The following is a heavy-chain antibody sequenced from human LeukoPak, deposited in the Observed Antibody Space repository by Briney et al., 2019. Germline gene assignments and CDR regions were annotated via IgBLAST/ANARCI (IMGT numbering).Heavy chain of an antibody. CDR3: ARASIAAAGTADFDY. V-gene: IGHV3-11*04. CDR1: GFTFSDYY. D-gene: IGHD6-13*01. CDR2: ISSSGSYI. Sequence: GGSLRLSCAASGFTFSDYYMSWIRQAPGKGLEWVSYISSSGSYIYYADSVKGRFTISRDNAKNSLYLQMNSLRAEDTAVYYCARASIAAAGTADFDYWGQGTLVTVSS. J-gene: IGHJ4*02.